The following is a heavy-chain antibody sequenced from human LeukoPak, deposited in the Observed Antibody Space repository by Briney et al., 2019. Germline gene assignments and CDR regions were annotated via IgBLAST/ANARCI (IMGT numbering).Heavy chain of an antibody. Sequence: GGSLRLSCAASGFTFSNAWMSWVRQVPGKGLEWIGRIKSKTDGGTTDYAAPVKGRFIISRDDSKNTLYLQMNSLKTEDTAVYYCITDGLIGQIDYWGQGTLVTVSS. J-gene: IGHJ4*02. V-gene: IGHV3-15*01. CDR1: GFTFSNAW. D-gene: IGHD2-15*01. CDR3: ITDGLIGQIDY. CDR2: IKSKTDGGTT.